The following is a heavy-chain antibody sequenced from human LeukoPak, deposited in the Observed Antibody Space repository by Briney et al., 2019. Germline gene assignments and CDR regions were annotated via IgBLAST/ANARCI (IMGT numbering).Heavy chain of an antibody. CDR1: GDSISSYY. Sequence: SETLSLTCTVSGDSISSYYWSWIRQPPGKGLEWIGYIYYSGSTNYNPSLKSRVTISVDTSKNQFSLKLNSVTAADTAVYYCARGENVLLSDDWGQGTLVTVSS. V-gene: IGHV4-59*12. J-gene: IGHJ4*02. CDR2: IYYSGST. D-gene: IGHD2/OR15-2a*01. CDR3: ARGENVLLSDD.